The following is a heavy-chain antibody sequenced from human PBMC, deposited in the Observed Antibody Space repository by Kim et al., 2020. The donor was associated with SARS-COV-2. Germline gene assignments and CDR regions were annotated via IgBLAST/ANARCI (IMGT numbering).Heavy chain of an antibody. Sequence: GGSLRLSCAASGFTFSSYSMNWVRQAPGKGLEWVSYISSSSSTIYYADSVKGRFTISRDNAKNSLYLQMNSLRDEDTAVYYCARDRSYYYDSSGYYPLYYYYYGMDVWGQGTTVTVSS. CDR2: ISSSSSTI. V-gene: IGHV3-48*02. J-gene: IGHJ6*02. CDR3: ARDRSYYYDSSGYYPLYYYYYGMDV. CDR1: GFTFSSYS. D-gene: IGHD3-22*01.